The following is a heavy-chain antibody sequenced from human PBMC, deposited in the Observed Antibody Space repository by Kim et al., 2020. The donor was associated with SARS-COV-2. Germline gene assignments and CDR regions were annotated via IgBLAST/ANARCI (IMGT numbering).Heavy chain of an antibody. J-gene: IGHJ3*02. Sequence: GGSLRLSCAASGFTFSSYAMSWVRQAPGKGLEWVSAISGSGGSTYYADSVKGRFTISRDNSKNTLYLQMNSLRAEDTAVYYCAKDMVRAAAGTGDAFDIWGQGTMVTVSS. CDR3: AKDMVRAAAGTGDAFDI. V-gene: IGHV3-23*01. D-gene: IGHD6-13*01. CDR2: ISGSGGST. CDR1: GFTFSSYA.